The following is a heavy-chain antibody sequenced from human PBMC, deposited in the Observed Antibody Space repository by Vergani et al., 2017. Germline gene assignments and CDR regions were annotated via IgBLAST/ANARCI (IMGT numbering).Heavy chain of an antibody. CDR1: FDSIRNLY. D-gene: IGHD6-19*01. J-gene: IGHJ5*02. CDR3: ASDTHSGQRADR. Sequence: QVQLQESGPGLVKSSETLSLTCSVSFDSIRNLYCNWIRQPPGKGLEWIGSIHYSENTNYNPSLKTRVTISVDTSKNQFSLTLTSVTAADTAVYYCASDTHSGQRADRWGKGILVTVTS. V-gene: IGHV4-59*11. CDR2: IHYSENT.